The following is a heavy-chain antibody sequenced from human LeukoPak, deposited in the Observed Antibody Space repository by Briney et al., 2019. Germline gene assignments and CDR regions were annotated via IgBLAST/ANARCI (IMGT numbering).Heavy chain of an antibody. D-gene: IGHD1-26*01. Sequence: GGSLRLSCAASGFTFSSYWMHWVRQAPGKGLVWVSRINSDGSSTSYADSVKGRFTISRDNAKNTLYLQMNSLRAEDTAVYYCARDPYSGTYGDTYYYYMDVWGKGTTVTISS. J-gene: IGHJ6*03. CDR3: ARDPYSGTYGDTYYYYMDV. CDR2: INSDGSST. CDR1: GFTFSSYW. V-gene: IGHV3-74*01.